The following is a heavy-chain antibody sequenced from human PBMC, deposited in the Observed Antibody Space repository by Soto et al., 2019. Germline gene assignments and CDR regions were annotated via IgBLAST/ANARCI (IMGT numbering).Heavy chain of an antibody. CDR1: GGTFSSYA. Sequence: EASVKVSCKASGGTFSSYAISWVRQAPGQGLEWMGGIIPIFGTANYAQKFQGRVTITADESTSTAYMELSSLRSEDTAVYYCARMRGILTTVQTHNWFDPWGQGTLVTVSS. V-gene: IGHV1-69*13. J-gene: IGHJ5*02. CDR2: IIPIFGTA. D-gene: IGHD3-9*01. CDR3: ARMRGILTTVQTHNWFDP.